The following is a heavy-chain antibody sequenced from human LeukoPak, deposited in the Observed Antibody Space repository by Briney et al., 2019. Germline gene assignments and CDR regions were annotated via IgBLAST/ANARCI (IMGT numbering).Heavy chain of an antibody. CDR2: ISDSSTYI. D-gene: IGHD3-10*01. V-gene: IGHV3-21*01. Sequence: PGGSLRLSCTASGFAFSTYNMNWVRQAPGKGLEWVSSISDSSTYIYYADSVKGRFTISRDNAKKSLYLQMNSLRAEDTAVYYCARVGSYGSGLDYWGQGTLVTVSS. CDR3: ARVGSYGSGLDY. J-gene: IGHJ4*02. CDR1: GFAFSTYN.